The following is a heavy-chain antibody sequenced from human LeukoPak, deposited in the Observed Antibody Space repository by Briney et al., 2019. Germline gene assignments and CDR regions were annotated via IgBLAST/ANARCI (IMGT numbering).Heavy chain of an antibody. V-gene: IGHV3-53*01. CDR3: ARGTAYCGGDCYAY. CDR1: GFTVSSND. J-gene: IGHJ4*02. Sequence: GGSLRLSCAASGFTVSSNDMSWVRQAPGKGLEWVSVIYSGGSTYYADAVKGRLTISRDNSKNTLYLQLTSLRAEHTAVYYCARGTAYCGGDCYAYWGQGTLVTVSS. D-gene: IGHD2-21*02. CDR2: IYSGGST.